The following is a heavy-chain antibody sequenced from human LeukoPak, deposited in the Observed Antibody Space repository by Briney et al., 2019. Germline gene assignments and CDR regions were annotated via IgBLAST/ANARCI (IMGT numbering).Heavy chain of an antibody. Sequence: ASVKVSCKASGYTFTCYYMHWVRQAPGQGLEWMGIINPSGGSTSYAQKFQGRVTMTRDTSTSTVYMELSSLRSEDTAVYYCARVAYSYGYVREWGQGTLVTVSS. CDR3: ARVAYSYGYVRE. J-gene: IGHJ4*02. CDR2: INPSGGST. V-gene: IGHV1-46*01. D-gene: IGHD5-18*01. CDR1: GYTFTCYY.